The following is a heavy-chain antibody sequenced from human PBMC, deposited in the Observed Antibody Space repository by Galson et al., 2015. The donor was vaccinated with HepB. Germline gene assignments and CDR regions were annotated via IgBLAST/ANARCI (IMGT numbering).Heavy chain of an antibody. V-gene: IGHV3-23*01. CDR1: GFTYKTYA. J-gene: IGHJ6*03. CDR3: AKGSSTSFTYYYYLDV. D-gene: IGHD2-2*01. CDR2: ISGSGGWT. Sequence: SLRLSCAGPGFTYKTYAMSWVRQAPGKGLEWVSTISGSGGWTYYADSAKGRFTISRDNSKNTLYLQMNSLRGEDTAIYYCAKGSSTSFTYYYYLDVWGKGTPVTVS.